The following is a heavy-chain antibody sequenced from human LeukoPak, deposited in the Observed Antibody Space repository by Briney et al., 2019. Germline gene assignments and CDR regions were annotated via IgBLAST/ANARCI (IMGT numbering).Heavy chain of an antibody. V-gene: IGHV4-59*01. CDR3: ARTGSTVTMLYPFDH. D-gene: IGHD4-17*01. J-gene: IGHJ4*02. CDR1: GGSIRSYY. Sequence: PSETLSLTCTVSGGSIRSYYWSWIRQPPGKGLEWIGYIYYSGSTNYNPSLKSRVSISVDTSENQFSLKLSSVTAADTAVYYCARTGSTVTMLYPFDHWGQGTLVTVSS. CDR2: IYYSGST.